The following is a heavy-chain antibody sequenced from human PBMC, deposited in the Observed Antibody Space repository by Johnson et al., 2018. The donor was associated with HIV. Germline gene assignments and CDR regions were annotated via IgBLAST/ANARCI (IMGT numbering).Heavy chain of an antibody. CDR1: GFTFSDYY. Sequence: QVQLVESGGGLVKPGGSLRLSCAVSGFTFSDYYMSWIRQAPGKGLEWISYISGGGSAIYYADSVRGRFTISRDNAKNSLYLQRNSLRAEDTAVYYCARGRVGATAFDVWDQGTLVTVSS. V-gene: IGHV3-11*04. D-gene: IGHD1-26*01. CDR2: ISGGGSAI. J-gene: IGHJ3*01. CDR3: ARGRVGATAFDV.